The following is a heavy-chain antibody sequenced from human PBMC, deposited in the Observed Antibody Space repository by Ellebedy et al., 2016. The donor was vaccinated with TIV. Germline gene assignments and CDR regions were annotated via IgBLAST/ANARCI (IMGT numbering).Heavy chain of an antibody. Sequence: SETLSLXXAVYGGSFSAYYWSWIRQSPGKGLEWIGEINHSGSSNYNPSLKSRVSISIDTSKNQFSVKLSPVTAADTAVYYCVRVPLGFVGMDVWGQGTTVTVSS. V-gene: IGHV4-34*01. J-gene: IGHJ6*02. CDR3: VRVPLGFVGMDV. CDR1: GGSFSAYY. D-gene: IGHD7-27*01. CDR2: INHSGSS.